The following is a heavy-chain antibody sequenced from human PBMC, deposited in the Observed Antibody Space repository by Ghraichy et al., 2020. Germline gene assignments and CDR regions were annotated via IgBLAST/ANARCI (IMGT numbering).Heavy chain of an antibody. J-gene: IGHJ5*02. CDR1: GGSISSSDSY. CDR2: IYHSGST. CDR3: ARVGLMIRGITNWFDP. Sequence: SETLSLTCTVSGGSISSSDSYWGWIRQSPGKGLEWIGTIYHSGSTYYNPSLKSRVTISADTSKNQFSLKLSSVTAADTAVYYCARVGLMIRGITNWFDPWGQGTLVTVSS. D-gene: IGHD3-10*01. V-gene: IGHV4-39*01.